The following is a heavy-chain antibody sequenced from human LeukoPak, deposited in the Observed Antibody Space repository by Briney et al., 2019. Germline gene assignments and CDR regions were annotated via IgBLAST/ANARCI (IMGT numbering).Heavy chain of an antibody. J-gene: IGHJ3*02. D-gene: IGHD5-24*01. CDR2: IYYSGTT. V-gene: IGHV4-31*03. CDR3: VVADGYIDAFDI. Sequence: SQTLSLTCTVSGGSISSGGYYWSWIRQHPGKGLEWIGYIYYSGTTYYNPSLKSRVTISVDTSKNQFSLKLSSVTAADTAVYYCVVADGYIDAFDIWGQGTMVTVSS. CDR1: GGSISSGGYY.